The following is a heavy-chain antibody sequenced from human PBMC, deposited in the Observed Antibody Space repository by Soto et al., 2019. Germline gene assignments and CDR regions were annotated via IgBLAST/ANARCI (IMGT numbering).Heavy chain of an antibody. J-gene: IGHJ3*02. V-gene: IGHV3-33*01. Sequence: VQLVESGGGVVPPGTSLRLSCAASGFTFSTYGMHWVRQAPGKGLEWVAIIWYEGKNIYYTDSVKGRFTISRDDSKNTVSLQMNSLRPGDTAVYYCARAGPFCGSDCYPWAFDIWGHGTMVTVSS. D-gene: IGHD2-21*02. CDR2: IWYEGKNI. CDR3: ARAGPFCGSDCYPWAFDI. CDR1: GFTFSTYG.